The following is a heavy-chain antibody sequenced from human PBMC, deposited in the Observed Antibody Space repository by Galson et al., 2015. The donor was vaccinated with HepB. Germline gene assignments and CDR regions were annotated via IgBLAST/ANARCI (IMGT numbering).Heavy chain of an antibody. Sequence: SLRLSCAASGLTFSSYAMNWVRQAPGKGLEWVSTISDSGSTYYADSVKGRFTISRDNSKNTLYLQMNSLRAADTAVYYCAKGGLGYCTSTSCLYYFDYWGRGTLVTVSS. CDR1: GLTFSSYA. CDR2: ISDSGST. CDR3: AKGGLGYCTSTSCLYYFDY. J-gene: IGHJ4*02. V-gene: IGHV3-23*01. D-gene: IGHD2-2*01.